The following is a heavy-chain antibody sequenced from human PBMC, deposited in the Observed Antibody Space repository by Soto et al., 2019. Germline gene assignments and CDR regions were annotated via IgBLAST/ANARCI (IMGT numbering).Heavy chain of an antibody. Sequence: LRLSCAASGFTFSSYGMHWVRLAPGKGLEWVALNSYDDSYKTYADSVKGRFTISRDNSNNTVSLQMNSLREEDTAVYYCAREAMHLLGYDAFDIWGQGTMVTVSS. CDR2: NSYDDSYK. CDR3: AREAMHLLGYDAFDI. V-gene: IGHV3-30-3*01. CDR1: GFTFSSYG. J-gene: IGHJ3*02. D-gene: IGHD2-2*01.